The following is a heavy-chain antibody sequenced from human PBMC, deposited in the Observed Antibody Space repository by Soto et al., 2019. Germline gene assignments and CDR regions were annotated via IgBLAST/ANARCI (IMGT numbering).Heavy chain of an antibody. CDR3: ASLYYYSLTKYLDY. CDR1: GFPFSDYS. Sequence: QVQLVESGGDVVQPGKSLRLSCVASGFPFSDYSMYWVRQAPGKGLQWVGSISYDGFSKYADFVKGRFTISRDNSKNTLYLQMYSLRPEDTAMYYCASLYYYSLTKYLDYWGRGTVVTVSS. CDR2: ISYDGFSK. J-gene: IGHJ4*02. D-gene: IGHD3-16*01. V-gene: IGHV3-30-3*01.